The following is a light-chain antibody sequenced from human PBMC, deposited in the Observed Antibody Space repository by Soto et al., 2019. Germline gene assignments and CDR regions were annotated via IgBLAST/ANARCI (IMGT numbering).Light chain of an antibody. Sequence: EIGLAQSPGTLYLSPGERATLSCRASQSVSSSYLAGYQQKPGRAPRLLIYDASNRATGIPDRFSASGSGTDFTLIISRREPEDFAVYFCQQYSSSPWTFGQGTKVEIQ. CDR3: QQYSSSPWT. CDR2: DAS. J-gene: IGKJ1*01. V-gene: IGKV3-20*01. CDR1: QSVSSSY.